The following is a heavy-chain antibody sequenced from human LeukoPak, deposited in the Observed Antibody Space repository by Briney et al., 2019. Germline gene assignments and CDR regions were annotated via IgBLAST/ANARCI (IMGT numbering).Heavy chain of an antibody. CDR2: IHYSGST. Sequence: SETLSLTCTVSGGSISSSTYYWGWIRQPPGKGLEWIGTIHYSGSTNYNPSLKSRVTISVDTSENQFSLKLSSVTAADTAVYYCARQIRWLRYWFDPWGQGTLVTVSS. CDR1: GGSISSSTYY. CDR3: ARQIRWLRYWFDP. V-gene: IGHV4-39*07. D-gene: IGHD5-12*01. J-gene: IGHJ5*02.